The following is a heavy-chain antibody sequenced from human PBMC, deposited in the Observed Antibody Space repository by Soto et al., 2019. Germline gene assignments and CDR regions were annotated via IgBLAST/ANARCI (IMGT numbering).Heavy chain of an antibody. CDR1: GDSVSSNSAA. Sequence: QSQTLSLTCAISGDSVSSNSAAWNWIRQSPSRGLEWLGRTYYRSKWYNDYAVSVKSRITINPDTSKNQFSLQLNSVTPEDTAVYYCARGNVVYDSSGLYFDYWGQGTLVTVSS. CDR2: TYYRSKWYN. D-gene: IGHD3-22*01. V-gene: IGHV6-1*01. J-gene: IGHJ4*02. CDR3: ARGNVVYDSSGLYFDY.